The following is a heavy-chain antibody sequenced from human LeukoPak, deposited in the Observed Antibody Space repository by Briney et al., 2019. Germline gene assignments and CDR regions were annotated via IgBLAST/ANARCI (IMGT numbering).Heavy chain of an antibody. CDR3: ARDLGQYYDTSDNWFDP. Sequence: GGSLRLSCAASGFTFSSYSMNWVRQAPGKGLEWVSSISSSSSYIYYADSVKGRFTISRDNAKNSLYLQMNSLRVEDTAVYYCARDLGQYYDTSDNWFDPWGQGTLVTVSS. V-gene: IGHV3-21*01. CDR1: GFTFSSYS. CDR2: ISSSSSYI. J-gene: IGHJ5*02. D-gene: IGHD3-22*01.